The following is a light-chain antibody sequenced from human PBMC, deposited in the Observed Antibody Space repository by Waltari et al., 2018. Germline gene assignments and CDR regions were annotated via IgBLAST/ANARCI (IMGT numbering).Light chain of an antibody. CDR2: AAS. CDR3: QQSYSPLT. Sequence: DFQMTQSPSSLSASVGDRVTITCRASQSISTYLNWYQQKPGKAPNLLIYAASSLQSGVPSRFSGSGSVTDFTLTISSLQPEDFATYYCQQSYSPLTFGGGTKVEIK. CDR1: QSISTY. J-gene: IGKJ4*01. V-gene: IGKV1-39*01.